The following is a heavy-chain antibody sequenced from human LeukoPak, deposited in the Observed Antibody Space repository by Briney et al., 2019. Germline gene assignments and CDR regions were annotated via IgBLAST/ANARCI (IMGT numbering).Heavy chain of an antibody. D-gene: IGHD6-6*01. CDR1: GFTFSSYG. CDR3: AKDQLVHYYYYGMDV. J-gene: IGHJ6*02. CDR2: ISYDGSNK. Sequence: GGSLRLSCAASGFTFSSYGMHWVRQAPGKGLEWVAVISYDGSNKYYADSVKGRFTTSRDNSKNTLYLQMNSLRAEDTAVYYCAKDQLVHYYYYGMDVWGQGTTVTVSS. V-gene: IGHV3-30*18.